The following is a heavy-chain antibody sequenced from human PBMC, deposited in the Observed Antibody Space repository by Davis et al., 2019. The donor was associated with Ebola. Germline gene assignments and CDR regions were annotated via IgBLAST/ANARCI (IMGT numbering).Heavy chain of an antibody. J-gene: IGHJ5*02. V-gene: IGHV3-23*01. CDR1: GFTFSRYA. Sequence: GESLKISCVASGFTFSRYAMSWVRQAPGKGLEWVSGISNSGNSAYYADSVKGRFTISRDNSKNMLFLQMSSLRAEDTAVYYCAKSKDYDFWSGRGTWGQGTLVTVSS. D-gene: IGHD3-3*01. CDR2: ISNSGNSA. CDR3: AKSKDYDFWSGRGT.